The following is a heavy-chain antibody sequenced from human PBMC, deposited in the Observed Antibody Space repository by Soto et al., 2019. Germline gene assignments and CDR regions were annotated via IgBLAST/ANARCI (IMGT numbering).Heavy chain of an antibody. CDR1: GGTFSSYA. V-gene: IGHV1-69*13. Sequence: ASVKVSCKASGGTFSSYAISWVRQAPGQGLEWMGGIIPIFGTANYAQKFQGRVTITADESTSTAYMELSSLRSEDTAVYYCASLITGTAYYYGMDVWGQGTTVTVSS. CDR3: ASLITGTAYYYGMDV. J-gene: IGHJ6*02. D-gene: IGHD1-7*01. CDR2: IIPIFGTA.